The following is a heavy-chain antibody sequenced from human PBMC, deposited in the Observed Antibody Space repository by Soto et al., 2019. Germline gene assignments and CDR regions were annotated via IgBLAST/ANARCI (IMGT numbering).Heavy chain of an antibody. Sequence: ASVTVSCKASGYTFISYGMHWVRQAPSQIVEGMGCINDGSGNRKDSRGFRGRVTITRDTCAGPPSLELSSLRYEDTAVYYGARTSWVTTGFIYWGQGTLVTVSS. CDR1: GYTFISYG. CDR2: INDGSGNR. V-gene: IGHV1-3*01. CDR3: ARTSWVTTGFIY. J-gene: IGHJ4*02. D-gene: IGHD4-17*01.